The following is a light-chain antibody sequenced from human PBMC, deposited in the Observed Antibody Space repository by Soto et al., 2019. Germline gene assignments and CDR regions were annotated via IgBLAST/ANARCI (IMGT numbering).Light chain of an antibody. CDR3: QHYDNLPFT. CDR1: QDISNY. Sequence: DIQMTQPPSSLSASVGDRVTITCQASQDISNYLNWYQQKPGKAPKLLIYDASNLETGVPSRFSGSGSGTDFTFTISSLQPEDIATYYCQHYDNLPFTFGPGTKVDIK. CDR2: DAS. J-gene: IGKJ3*01. V-gene: IGKV1-33*01.